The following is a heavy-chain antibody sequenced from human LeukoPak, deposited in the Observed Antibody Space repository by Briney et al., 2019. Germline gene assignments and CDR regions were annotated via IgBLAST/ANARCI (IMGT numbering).Heavy chain of an antibody. CDR2: ISPNSGGT. CDR1: GYTFTGYY. Sequence: GASVKVSCKASGYTFTGYYMHWVRQAPGQGLEWMGWISPNSGGTNYAQKFQGRVTMTRDTSISTAYMELSRLRSDDTAVYYCARSLHFDWYLLDYWGQGTLVTVSS. CDR3: ARSLHFDWYLLDY. V-gene: IGHV1-2*02. D-gene: IGHD3-9*01. J-gene: IGHJ4*02.